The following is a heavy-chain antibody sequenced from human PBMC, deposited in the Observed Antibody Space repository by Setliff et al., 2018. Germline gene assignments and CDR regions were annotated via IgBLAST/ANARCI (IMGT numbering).Heavy chain of an antibody. CDR3: AKDRWGYADP. V-gene: IGHV3-48*03. D-gene: IGHD2-2*01. CDR2: IHSRGSPK. J-gene: IGHJ5*02. CDR1: GFTFSSYE. Sequence: GGSLRLSCSASGFTFSSYEMSWVRQAPGKGLEWRSYIHSRGSPKYYADSVKGRFTISRDNARNSLYLQMNSLRAEDMALYYCAKDRWGYADPWGQGTLVT.